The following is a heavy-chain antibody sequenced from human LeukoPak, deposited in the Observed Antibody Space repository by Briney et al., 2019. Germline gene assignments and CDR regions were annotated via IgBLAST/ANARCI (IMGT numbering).Heavy chain of an antibody. CDR1: GFTFSSYW. V-gene: IGHV3-7*01. J-gene: IGHJ4*02. CDR2: IKQDGSEK. D-gene: IGHD2-2*01. Sequence: GGSLRLSCAASGFTFSSYWMSWVRQAPGKGLEWVANIKQDGSEKYYVDSVKGRFTISRDNSNQTVYLQMNSLKTEDTALYFCARKYTTSYYSIDYWGQGTLVTVSS. CDR3: ARKYTTSYYSIDY.